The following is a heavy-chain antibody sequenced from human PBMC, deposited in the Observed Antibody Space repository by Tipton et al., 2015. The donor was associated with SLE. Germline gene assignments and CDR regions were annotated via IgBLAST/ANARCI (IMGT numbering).Heavy chain of an antibody. V-gene: IGHV4-59*12. Sequence: TLSLTCTVSGGSISSYYWSWIRQPPGKGLEWIGSIYHSGSTYYNPSLKSRVTISVDTSKNQFSLKLSSVTAADTAVYYCARATDLLTLYGLDVWGEGTTVTVSS. CDR2: IYHSGST. J-gene: IGHJ6*04. D-gene: IGHD1-14*01. CDR3: ARATDLLTLYGLDV. CDR1: GGSISSYY.